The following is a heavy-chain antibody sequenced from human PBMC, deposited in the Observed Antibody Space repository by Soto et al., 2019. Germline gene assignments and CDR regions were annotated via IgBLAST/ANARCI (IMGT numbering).Heavy chain of an antibody. Sequence: ASVKVSCKASGYTFTSYYMHWVRQAPGQGLEWMGIINPSGGSTSYAQKFQGRVTMTRDTSTSTVYMELSSLRSEDTAVYYCARGGLRASSIEVAGKAGARVDYWGQGTLVTVSS. CDR1: GYTFTSYY. CDR2: INPSGGST. D-gene: IGHD6-19*01. V-gene: IGHV1-46*01. CDR3: ARGGLRASSIEVAGKAGARVDY. J-gene: IGHJ4*02.